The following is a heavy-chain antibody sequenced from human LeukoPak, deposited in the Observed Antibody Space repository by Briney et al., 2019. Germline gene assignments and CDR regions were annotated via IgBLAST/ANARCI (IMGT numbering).Heavy chain of an antibody. V-gene: IGHV3-21*01. CDR2: ISSSSYI. Sequence: GGSLRLSCAASGFTFSSYSMTWVRQAPGKGLEWVSSISSSSYIYYADSVKGRFTISRDNAKNSLYLQMNSLRAEDTAVYYCARSSPHCSSTSCYNDAFDIWGQGTMVTVSS. CDR1: GFTFSSYS. J-gene: IGHJ3*02. D-gene: IGHD2-2*02. CDR3: ARSSPHCSSTSCYNDAFDI.